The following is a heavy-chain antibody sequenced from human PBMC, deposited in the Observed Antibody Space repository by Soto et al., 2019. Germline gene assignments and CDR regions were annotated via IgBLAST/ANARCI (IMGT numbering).Heavy chain of an antibody. V-gene: IGHV1-18*01. CDR1: GYTFTSYG. CDR2: ISAYNGNT. J-gene: IGHJ4*02. CDR3: ARDLYGDYYFDY. Sequence: ASVKVAYKASGYTFTSYGISWVRQAPGQGLEWMGWISAYNGNTNYAQRLQGRVTMTEDTSTDTAYMELSSLRSEDTAVYYGARDLYGDYYFDYWGQGTLVTVSS. D-gene: IGHD4-17*01.